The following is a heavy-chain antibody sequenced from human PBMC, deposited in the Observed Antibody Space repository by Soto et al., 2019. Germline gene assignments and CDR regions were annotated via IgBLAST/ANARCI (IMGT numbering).Heavy chain of an antibody. V-gene: IGHV3-48*03. J-gene: IGHJ4*02. D-gene: IGHD4-4*01. CDR1: GFTFSSYE. Sequence: GGSLRLSCAASGFTFSSYEMNWVRQAPGKGLEWVSYISSSGSSIYYADSVKGRFTISRDNAKNSLYLQMNSLRAEDTAVYYCASFRTTVTKRDDYWGQGTLVTVSS. CDR2: ISSSGSSI. CDR3: ASFRTTVTKRDDY.